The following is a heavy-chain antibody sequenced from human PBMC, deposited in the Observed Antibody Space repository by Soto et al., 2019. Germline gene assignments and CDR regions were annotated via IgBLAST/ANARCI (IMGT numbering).Heavy chain of an antibody. CDR3: ARAPITMIVVDNKGAGDFDI. D-gene: IGHD3-22*01. CDR1: GYTFTGYY. V-gene: IGHV1-2*02. Sequence: ASVKISCKASGYTFTGYYMHWVRQAPGQGLEWMGWINPNGGGTNYAQKFQGRVTMTRDTSISTAYMELSRLRSDDTAVYYCARAPITMIVVDNKGAGDFDIWGQGTMVT. J-gene: IGHJ3*02. CDR2: INPNGGGT.